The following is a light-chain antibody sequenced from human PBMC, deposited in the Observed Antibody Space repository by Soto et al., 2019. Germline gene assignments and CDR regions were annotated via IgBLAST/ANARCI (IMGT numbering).Light chain of an antibody. Sequence: QSVLTQPASVSGSPGQSITISCTGTSSDVGGYNYVSWYQQYPGKAPELMIYEVINRPSGVSYRFSGSKSGNTASLTISGLQAEDEADYYCSSYTTTNTYVLGTGTKVTVL. CDR2: EVI. CDR3: SSYTTTNTYV. V-gene: IGLV2-14*01. J-gene: IGLJ1*01. CDR1: SSDVGGYNY.